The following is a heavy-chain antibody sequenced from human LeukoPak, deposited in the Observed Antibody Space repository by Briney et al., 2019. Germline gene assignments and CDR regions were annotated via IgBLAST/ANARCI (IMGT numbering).Heavy chain of an antibody. CDR3: ARGNILVPGANHFDY. CDR2: FYVAGNT. V-gene: IGHV3-66*01. CDR1: GFTFSSYW. J-gene: IGHJ4*02. D-gene: IGHD2-2*01. Sequence: GGSLRLSCAASGFTFSSYWMSWVRQAPGKGLEWVSAFYVAGNTYYADSVKGRFTMSRDNSQNTLHLQMNSLRVEDTAVYYCARGNILVPGANHFDYWGQGTLVTVSS.